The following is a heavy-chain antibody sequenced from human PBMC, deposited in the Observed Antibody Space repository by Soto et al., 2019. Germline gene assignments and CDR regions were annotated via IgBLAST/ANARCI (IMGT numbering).Heavy chain of an antibody. CDR1: GGSISGRNW. V-gene: IGHV4-4*02. D-gene: IGHD3-22*01. CDR3: TRLIYDSRLNYFYFDL. CDR2: VFHSGDT. Sequence: PSETLSLTCVVSGGSISGRNWWSWVRQAPGKGLEWIGEVFHSGDTTYSPSLRSRVSISVDKSKNQISLNLNSVTAADTAVYYCTRLIYDSRLNYFYFDLWGQGALVTVS. J-gene: IGHJ4*02.